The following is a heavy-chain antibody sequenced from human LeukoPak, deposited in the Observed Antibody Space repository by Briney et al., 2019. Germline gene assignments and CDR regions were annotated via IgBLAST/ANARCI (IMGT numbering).Heavy chain of an antibody. V-gene: IGHV3-23*01. J-gene: IGHJ5*02. CDR2: ISGSGAST. Sequence: GGSLRLSCAASGFTLGYYGMHWVRQAPGKGLEWVSDISGSGASTYYADSVKGRFTISRDNSKNTLYLQMNSLRAEDTAVYYCAKKYNTGLDPWGQGTLVTVSS. D-gene: IGHD1-14*01. CDR3: AKKYNTGLDP. CDR1: GFTLGYYG.